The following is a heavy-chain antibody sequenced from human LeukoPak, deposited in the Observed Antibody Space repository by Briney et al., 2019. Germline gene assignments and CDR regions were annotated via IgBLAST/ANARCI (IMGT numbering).Heavy chain of an antibody. Sequence: SETLSLTCAVSGYSISSGYYWGWIRQPPGKGLEWIGSSYHSGSTYYNPSLKSRVTISVDTSNNQFSLKLSSVTAADTAVYYCARTDGYQDAFDIWGQGTMVTVSS. CDR3: ARTDGYQDAFDI. D-gene: IGHD5-24*01. CDR1: GYSISSGYY. V-gene: IGHV4-38-2*01. CDR2: SYHSGST. J-gene: IGHJ3*02.